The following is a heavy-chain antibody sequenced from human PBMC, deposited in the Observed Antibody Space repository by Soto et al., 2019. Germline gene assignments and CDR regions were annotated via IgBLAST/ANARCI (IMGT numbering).Heavy chain of an antibody. CDR3: AKLFARSYCSVGSCRRPLYYYYGMDV. J-gene: IGHJ6*02. V-gene: IGHV3-30*18. D-gene: IGHD2-15*01. Sequence: GGSLRLSCAASGFTFSSYGMPWVRQAPGKGLEWVAVISYDGSNKYYADSVKGRFTISRDNSKNTLYLQMNSLRAEDTAVYYCAKLFARSYCSVGSCRRPLYYYYGMDVWGQGTTVTVSS. CDR2: ISYDGSNK. CDR1: GFTFSSYG.